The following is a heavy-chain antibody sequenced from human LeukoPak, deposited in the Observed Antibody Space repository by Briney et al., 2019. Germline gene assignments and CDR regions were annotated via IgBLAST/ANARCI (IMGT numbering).Heavy chain of an antibody. J-gene: IGHJ4*02. V-gene: IGHV3-23*01. CDR3: AKVSGLYSGYLDY. CDR1: GFTFTSYA. CDR2: ISGGGGST. D-gene: IGHD2-8*01. Sequence: PGGSLRLSCAASGFTFTSYAMTWVRQAPGKGLEWVSIISGGGGSTYYADSVKGRFTISRDNSKNTLYLQMNSLRAEDTAVYYCAKVSGLYSGYLDYWGQGTLVTVSS.